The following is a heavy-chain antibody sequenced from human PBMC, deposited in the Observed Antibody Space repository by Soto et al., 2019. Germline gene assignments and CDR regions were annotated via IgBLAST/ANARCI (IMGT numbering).Heavy chain of an antibody. CDR3: AKAPYNGYELDY. Sequence: GGSLRLSCAASGFTFSSYGMHWVRQAPGKGLEWVAVISYDGSNKYYADSVKGRFTISRDNSKNTLYLQMNSLRAEDTAVYYCAKAPYNGYELDYWGQGTLVTVSS. D-gene: IGHD5-12*01. J-gene: IGHJ4*02. CDR1: GFTFSSYG. CDR2: ISYDGSNK. V-gene: IGHV3-30*18.